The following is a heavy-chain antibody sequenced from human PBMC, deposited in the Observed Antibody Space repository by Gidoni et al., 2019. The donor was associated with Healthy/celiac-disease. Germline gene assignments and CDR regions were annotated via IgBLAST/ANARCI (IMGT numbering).Heavy chain of an antibody. Sequence: QLQLQESCPALVKPSESLSLPCTVSGCPLSSSLYYWGWFRQPPGKGLEWIGSLYYSGSTYYNPSLKSRVTISVDTSKNQFSLKMSSVTAADTAVYYCARKLYYYGSGSYYNWFDTWGQGTLVTVSS. CDR1: GCPLSSSLYY. CDR2: LYYSGST. CDR3: ARKLYYYGSGSYYNWFDT. D-gene: IGHD3-10*01. J-gene: IGHJ5*02. V-gene: IGHV4-39*01.